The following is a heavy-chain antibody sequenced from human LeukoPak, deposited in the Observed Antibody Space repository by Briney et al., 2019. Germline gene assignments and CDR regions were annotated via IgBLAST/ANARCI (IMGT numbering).Heavy chain of an antibody. CDR1: GYTFTSYY. D-gene: IGHD3-22*01. CDR2: INPSGGSA. CDR3: AREIPPDYYDSSGYYSLDY. Sequence: ASVKVSCKASGYTFTSYYMHWVRQAPGQGLEWMGIINPSGGSASYAQKFQGRVTMTRDMSTSTVYMELSSLRSEDTAVYYCAREIPPDYYDSSGYYSLDYWGQGTLVTVSS. V-gene: IGHV1-46*01. J-gene: IGHJ4*02.